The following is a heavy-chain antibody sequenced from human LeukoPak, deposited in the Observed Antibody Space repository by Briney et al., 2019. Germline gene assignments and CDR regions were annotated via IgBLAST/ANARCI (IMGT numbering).Heavy chain of an antibody. CDR3: AKTVNFYDSRRLDY. CDR1: GFTFTSYG. J-gene: IGHJ4*02. V-gene: IGHV3-30*18. Sequence: GGSLRLSCAASGFTFTSYGMHWVRQAPGKGLEWVAVISYDGSNKYYADSVKGLFTISRDNSKNTLYLQTNSLRPEDTAVYYCAKTVNFYDSRRLDYWGQGALVTVSS. CDR2: ISYDGSNK. D-gene: IGHD3-22*01.